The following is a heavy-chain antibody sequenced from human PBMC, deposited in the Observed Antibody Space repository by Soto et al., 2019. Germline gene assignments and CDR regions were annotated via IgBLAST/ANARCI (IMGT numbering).Heavy chain of an antibody. CDR2: ISNDGSNK. J-gene: IGHJ6*02. V-gene: IGHV3-30-3*01. D-gene: IGHD1-1*01. Sequence: SLRLSCAASGFTFRTFAMHWVRQAPGKGLEWVAVISNDGSNKYFLDSVKGRFTVSRDNSNNTLYLQMDSLRAEDTAVYYCARDKKPFNWRPSILNSYYYGMDVWGQGTTVTVSS. CDR3: ARDKKPFNWRPSILNSYYYGMDV. CDR1: GFTFRTFA.